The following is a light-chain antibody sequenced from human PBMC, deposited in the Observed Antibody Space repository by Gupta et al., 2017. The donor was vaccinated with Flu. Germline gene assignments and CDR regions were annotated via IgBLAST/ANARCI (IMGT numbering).Light chain of an antibody. CDR2: SAS. J-gene: IGKJ2*02. CDR3: QRRNDLACT. Sequence: QQNPGKAPKLLIYSASKAKSGVPSRFSGSASGTDFTLTISMLQPEDFATYYCQRRNDLACTFGQGTKMDIK. V-gene: IGKV1-39*01.